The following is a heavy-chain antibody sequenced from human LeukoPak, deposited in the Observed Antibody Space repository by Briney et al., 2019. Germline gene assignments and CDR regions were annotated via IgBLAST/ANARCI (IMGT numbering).Heavy chain of an antibody. D-gene: IGHD3-10*01. J-gene: IGHJ6*02. CDR2: IYYSGST. Sequence: SETLSLTCTVSGGSISSYYWSWIRQPPGKGLEWIGYIYYSGSTNYNPSLKSRVTISVDTSKNQFSLKLSSVTAADTAVYYCARDRVLLWFGEPGYYYYYGMNVWGQGTTVTVSS. V-gene: IGHV4-59*01. CDR1: GGSISSYY. CDR3: ARDRVLLWFGEPGYYYYYGMNV.